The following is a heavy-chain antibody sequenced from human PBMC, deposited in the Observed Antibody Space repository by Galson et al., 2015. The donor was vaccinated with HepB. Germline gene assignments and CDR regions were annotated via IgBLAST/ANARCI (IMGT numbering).Heavy chain of an antibody. D-gene: IGHD6-13*01. CDR3: ARGASSWDY. J-gene: IGHJ4*02. CDR1: GFTFSSYW. V-gene: IGHV3-74*01. Sequence: SLRLSCAASGFTFSSYWIHWVRQVPGKGLVWVSRISSDGGHKNYADSVQGRFTISRDNAKNSLYLQMNSLRADDTAVYYCARGASSWDYWGQGTLVTVFS. CDR2: ISSDGGHK.